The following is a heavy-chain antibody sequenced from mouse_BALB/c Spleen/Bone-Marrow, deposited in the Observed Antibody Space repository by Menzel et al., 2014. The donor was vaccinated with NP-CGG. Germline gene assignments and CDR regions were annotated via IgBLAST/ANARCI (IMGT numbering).Heavy chain of an antibody. Sequence: EVMLVESGGGLVKPGGSLKLSCAASGFTFSSYAMSWVRQSPEKRLEWVAEISSGGSYTYYPDTVTGRFTISRDNAKNTLYLEMSSLRSEDTAMYYCARDHYGYYTMDYWGQGTSVTGSS. CDR1: GFTFSSYA. D-gene: IGHD1-2*01. CDR2: ISSGGSYT. V-gene: IGHV5-9-4*01. J-gene: IGHJ4*01. CDR3: ARDHYGYYTMDY.